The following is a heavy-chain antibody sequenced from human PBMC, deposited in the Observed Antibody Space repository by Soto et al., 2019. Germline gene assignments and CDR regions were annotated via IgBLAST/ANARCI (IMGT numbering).Heavy chain of an antibody. CDR1: GFTFSRYW. CDR3: ASNYAYAEGYYWYGIDV. V-gene: IGHV3-74*01. Sequence: EVQLVESGGGLVLPGGSLRLSCAASGFTFSRYWMHWVRQAPGKGLVWVSRISSYGSDTHYADSVKGRFTISRDNAKNTLELQMNSLRAEDTAVYYCASNYAYAEGYYWYGIDVWGQGTTVTVSS. J-gene: IGHJ6*02. CDR2: ISSYGSDT. D-gene: IGHD3-16*01.